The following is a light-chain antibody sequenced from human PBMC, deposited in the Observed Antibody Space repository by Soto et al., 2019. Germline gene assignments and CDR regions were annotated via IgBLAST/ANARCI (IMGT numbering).Light chain of an antibody. CDR2: AAS. J-gene: IGKJ4*01. CDR3: QKYTNVPA. Sequence: DIQMTQSPSSLSASVGDRVTITCRASQGISNYLAWYQQIPGKVPKLLISAASTLQSGVPSRFSGSGSGTDLTLTINSLQPEDVATYYCQKYTNVPAFGGGTKVEIK. V-gene: IGKV1-27*01. CDR1: QGISNY.